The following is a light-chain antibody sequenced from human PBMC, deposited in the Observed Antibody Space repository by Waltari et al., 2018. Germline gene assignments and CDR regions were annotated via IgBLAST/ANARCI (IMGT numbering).Light chain of an antibody. J-gene: IGLJ2*01. Sequence: QSALTQPRSVSGSPGQSVTLSCTVTSSDVGGYNFVSWYQQLPGKAPKHMIYDVTKRPSGVPDRFSGSKSGNTASLTISGLQAEDEADYYCCSYAGTNILGIFGRGTKLTVL. V-gene: IGLV2-11*01. CDR3: CSYAGTNILGI. CDR2: DVT. CDR1: SSDVGGYNF.